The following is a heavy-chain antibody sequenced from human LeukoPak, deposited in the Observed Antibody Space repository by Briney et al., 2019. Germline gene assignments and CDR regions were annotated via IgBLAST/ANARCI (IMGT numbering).Heavy chain of an antibody. V-gene: IGHV3-33*01. CDR2: AYGDGSSQ. J-gene: IGHJ1*01. Sequence: GGSLRLSCAASGFPFSGYGMHWVRQAPGKGLEWVAVAYGDGSSQYCADSVKGRFSISKDISKNTLSLQMNSLGAEDTAVYSCATGGNFYYSHWGQGTLVTVSS. CDR1: GFPFSGYG. CDR3: ATGGNFYYSH. D-gene: IGHD4-11*01.